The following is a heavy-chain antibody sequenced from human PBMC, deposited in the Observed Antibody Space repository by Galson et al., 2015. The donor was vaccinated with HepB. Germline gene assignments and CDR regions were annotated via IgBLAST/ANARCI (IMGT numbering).Heavy chain of an antibody. CDR1: GFTFDDYA. J-gene: IGHJ4*02. CDR2: ISWNSGSI. Sequence: SLRLSCAASGFTFDDYAMHWVRQAPGKGLEWVSGISWNSGSIGYADSVKGRFTISRDNAKNSLYLQMNSLRAEDTALYYCAKSRTYYSSGLNYWGQGTLVTVSS. D-gene: IGHD6-19*01. V-gene: IGHV3-9*01. CDR3: AKSRTYYSSGLNY.